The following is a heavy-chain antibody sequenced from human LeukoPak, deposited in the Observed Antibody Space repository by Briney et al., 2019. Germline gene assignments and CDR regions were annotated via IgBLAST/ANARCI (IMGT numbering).Heavy chain of an antibody. CDR3: VRGSTLRHYQY. V-gene: IGHV4-59*05. CDR2: IYYSGTT. Sequence: GSLRLSCAASGFTVSSNYMSWVRQAPGKGLEWIGSIYYSGTTYYNPSLKSRLTVSVDTSKNQFSLKLSSVTAADTAVYYCVRGSTLRHYQYWGQGNLVTVSS. CDR1: GFTVSSNY. D-gene: IGHD3-16*01. J-gene: IGHJ4*02.